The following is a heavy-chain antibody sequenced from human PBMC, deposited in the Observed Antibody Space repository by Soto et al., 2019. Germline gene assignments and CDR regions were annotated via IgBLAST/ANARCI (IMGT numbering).Heavy chain of an antibody. J-gene: IGHJ4*03. V-gene: IGHV1-18*01. D-gene: IGHD3-9*01. Sequence: ASVKVSCKTSGYTFTRNGISWVRQAPGQGLEWMGWIKPNCGNTMYTQKLQGRVSMTTDTYTSTAYMQLRSLRSDDTAVYYCVNGSDITRSHSSEVWGQGTLVTVSS. CDR3: VNGSDITRSHSSEV. CDR1: GYTFTRNG. CDR2: IKPNCGNT.